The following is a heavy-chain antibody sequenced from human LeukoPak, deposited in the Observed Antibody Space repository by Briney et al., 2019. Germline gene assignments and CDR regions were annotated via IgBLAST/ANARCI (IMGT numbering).Heavy chain of an antibody. CDR2: ISWNSGSI. CDR1: GFTFDDYA. V-gene: IGHV3-9*01. CDR3: AKDIASTGTTAFDI. Sequence: GGSLRLSCAASGFTFDDYAMHWVRQAPGKGLEWVSGISWNSGSIGYADSVKGRFTISRDNAKNSLYPQMNSLRAEDTALYYCAKDIASTGTTAFDIWGQGTMVTVSS. J-gene: IGHJ3*02. D-gene: IGHD1-7*01.